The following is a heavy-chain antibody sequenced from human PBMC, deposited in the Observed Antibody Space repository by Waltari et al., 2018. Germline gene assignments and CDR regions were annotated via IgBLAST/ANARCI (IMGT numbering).Heavy chain of an antibody. CDR2: ISHSGST. J-gene: IGHJ4*02. D-gene: IGHD3-3*01. V-gene: IGHV4-38-2*01. CDR3: ARYGSGSVY. CDR1: GYSISSGYY. Sequence: QVQLQESGPGLVKPSETLSLTCAVSGYSISSGYYWGWIRQPTGQGLEWIGSISHSGSTYYNPSLKSRVTISVDTSKNQFSLKLSSVTAADTAVYYCARYGSGSVYWGQGTLVTVSS.